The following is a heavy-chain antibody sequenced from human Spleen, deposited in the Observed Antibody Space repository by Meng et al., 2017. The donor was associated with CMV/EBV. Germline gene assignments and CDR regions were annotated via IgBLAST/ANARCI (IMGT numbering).Heavy chain of an antibody. D-gene: IGHD5-18*01. Sequence: GESLKISCADSAFSFSTYAMHWVRQTPGKGLAWVAVISDDGDEKFYADFVKGRFTISRDNSKNTLYLQMNSLRAEDTAVHYCAGQPTDTHLVLDYWGQGTLVTVSS. CDR2: ISDDGDEK. V-gene: IGHV3-30*04. CDR3: AGQPTDTHLVLDY. J-gene: IGHJ4*02. CDR1: AFSFSTYA.